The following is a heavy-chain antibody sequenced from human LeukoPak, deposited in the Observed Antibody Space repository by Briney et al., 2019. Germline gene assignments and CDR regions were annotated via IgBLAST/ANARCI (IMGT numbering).Heavy chain of an antibody. Sequence: SDTLSLTCAVSGYSISSSNWWGWIRQPPGKGLEWIGYIYYSGSTNYNPSLKSRVTISVDTSKNQFSLKLSSVTAADTAVYYCAREHGLYYDSSGFDYWGQGTLVTVSS. CDR3: AREHGLYYDSSGFDY. D-gene: IGHD3-22*01. CDR2: IYYSGST. CDR1: GYSISSSNW. J-gene: IGHJ4*02. V-gene: IGHV4-28*03.